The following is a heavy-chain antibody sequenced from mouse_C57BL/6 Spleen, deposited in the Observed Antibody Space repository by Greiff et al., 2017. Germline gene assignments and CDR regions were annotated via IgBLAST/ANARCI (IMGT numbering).Heavy chain of an antibody. D-gene: IGHD2-12*01. CDR1: GYAFTNYL. CDR3: AIRCYDLYYSMDY. Sequence: QVQLKQSGAELVRPGTSVKVSCKASGYAFTNYLIEWVKQRPGQGLEWIGVINPGSGGTNYNEKFKGKATLTADKSSSTAYMQLSSLTSEDSAVYFWAIRCYDLYYSMDYWGQGTSVTVSS. J-gene: IGHJ4*01. CDR2: INPGSGGT. V-gene: IGHV1-54*01.